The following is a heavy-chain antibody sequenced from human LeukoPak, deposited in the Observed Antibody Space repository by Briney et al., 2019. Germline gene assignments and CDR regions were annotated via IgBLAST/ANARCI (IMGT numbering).Heavy chain of an antibody. D-gene: IGHD2-2*01. CDR1: GYTFTSYG. J-gene: IGHJ6*03. CDR3: ARDGYCSSTSCYRGRYYYYYMDV. Sequence: ASVKVSCKASGYTFTSYGISWVRQAPGQGLEWMGWINPNSGGTDYAQKFQGRVTMTRDTSISTAYMELSRLRSDDTAVYYCARDGYCSSTSCYRGRYYYYYMDVWGKGTTVTISS. V-gene: IGHV1-2*02. CDR2: INPNSGGT.